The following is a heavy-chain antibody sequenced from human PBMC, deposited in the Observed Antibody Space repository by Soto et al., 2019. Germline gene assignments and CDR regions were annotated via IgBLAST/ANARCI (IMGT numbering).Heavy chain of an antibody. D-gene: IGHD3-10*01. CDR1: GGSIHTNEFY. Sequence: QVQLQESGPGLVKPSGTLSLTCSVSGGSIHTNEFYWSWVRLLPTKGLEWIGYIYYSGKTFYNPSLKSRVTMFIDTSKRQFSLKLTSVTAADTAVYYCVRQFLSSTFYSGSGSYSVGYFDHWGPGTQVIVSS. V-gene: IGHV4-31*02. CDR2: IYYSGKT. J-gene: IGHJ4*02. CDR3: VRQFLSSTFYSGSGSYSVGYFDH.